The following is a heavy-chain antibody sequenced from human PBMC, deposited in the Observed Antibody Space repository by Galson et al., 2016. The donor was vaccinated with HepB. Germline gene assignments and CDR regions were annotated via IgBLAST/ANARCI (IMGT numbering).Heavy chain of an antibody. V-gene: IGHV3-30*04. CDR3: ARGHIVDYLILDH. CDR1: GFTFSNYA. J-gene: IGHJ4*02. D-gene: IGHD2-15*01. CDR2: ISFDGTNT. Sequence: SLRLSCAASGFTFSNYAMHWVRQAPGKGLEWVAVISFDGTNTDYAESMKGRLTISRDNSKNTLYVQMNSLRAEDTAVYYCARGHIVDYLILDHWGQGILVTVSS.